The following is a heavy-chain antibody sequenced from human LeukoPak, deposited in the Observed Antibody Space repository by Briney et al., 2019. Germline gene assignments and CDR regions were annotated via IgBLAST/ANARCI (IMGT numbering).Heavy chain of an antibody. CDR1: GFTVSSNY. Sequence: GGSLRLSCAASGFTVSSNYMSWVRQAPGKGLEWVSAISGSGGSTYYADSVKGRFTISRDNSKNTLYLQMNSLRAEDTAVYYCAKPEFLIWFGELYPPDYWGQGTLVTVSS. D-gene: IGHD3-10*01. J-gene: IGHJ4*02. V-gene: IGHV3-23*01. CDR2: ISGSGGST. CDR3: AKPEFLIWFGELYPPDY.